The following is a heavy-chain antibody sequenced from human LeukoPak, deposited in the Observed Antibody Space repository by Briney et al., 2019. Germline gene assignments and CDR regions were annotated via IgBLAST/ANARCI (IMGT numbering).Heavy chain of an antibody. D-gene: IGHD1-26*01. CDR1: GFTFSSSW. V-gene: IGHV3-74*01. CDR3: AKATGSYPSNPFDY. CDR2: INSDGSRT. J-gene: IGHJ4*02. Sequence: GGTLRLSCAASGFTFSSSWMHWVREVPGKGLVWVSRINSDGSRTTYADSVKGRFTISRDISKSTLFLQMNSLRVEDTAVYYCAKATGSYPSNPFDYWGQGTLVTVSS.